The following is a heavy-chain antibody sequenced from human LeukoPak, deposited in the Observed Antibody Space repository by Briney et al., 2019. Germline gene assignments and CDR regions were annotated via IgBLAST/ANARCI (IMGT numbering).Heavy chain of an antibody. D-gene: IGHD2-21*02. CDR3: ARHAYCGGDCGEYSFDI. J-gene: IGHJ3*02. CDR2: IYHSGST. V-gene: IGHV4-59*08. CDR1: GGSISSYY. Sequence: SETLSLTCTVSGGSISSYYWSWIRQPPGKGLEWIGYIYHSGSTKYNPSLKSRVTISVDTSKNQFSLKLTSVTAADTAIYYCARHAYCGGDCGEYSFDIWGQGTMVTVSS.